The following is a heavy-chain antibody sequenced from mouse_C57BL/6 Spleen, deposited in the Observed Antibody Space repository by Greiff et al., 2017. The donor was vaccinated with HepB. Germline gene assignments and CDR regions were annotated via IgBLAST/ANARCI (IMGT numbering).Heavy chain of an antibody. CDR3: ARYYDYDGAMDY. D-gene: IGHD2-4*01. Sequence: QVHVKQPGAELVKPGASVKLSCKASGYTFTSYWMHWVKQRPGQGLEWIGMIHPNSGSTNYNEKFKSKATLTVDKSSSTAYMQLSSLTSEDSAVYYCARYYDYDGAMDYWGQGTSVTVSS. J-gene: IGHJ4*01. CDR1: GYTFTSYW. V-gene: IGHV1-64*01. CDR2: IHPNSGST.